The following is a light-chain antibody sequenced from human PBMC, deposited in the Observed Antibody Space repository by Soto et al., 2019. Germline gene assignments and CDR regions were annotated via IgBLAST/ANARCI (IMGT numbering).Light chain of an antibody. CDR3: QQYNNWPYT. CDR1: QSGFSN. Sequence: EIVMTQSPATLSVSPGERASLSCRASQSGFSNLAWYQQKPGQPPRLLIFVASTRATGIPARFSGSGSGTVFTLTISSLQSEDFAVYYCQQYNNWPYTFGPGTRVDFK. CDR2: VAS. J-gene: IGKJ3*01. V-gene: IGKV3-15*01.